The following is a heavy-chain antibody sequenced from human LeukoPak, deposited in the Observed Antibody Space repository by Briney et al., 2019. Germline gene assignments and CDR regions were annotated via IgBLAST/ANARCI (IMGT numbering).Heavy chain of an antibody. CDR1: GYTFSSYY. V-gene: IGHV1-46*01. CDR2: INPSGGGT. J-gene: IGHJ4*02. CDR3: AREYSGSYDY. Sequence: ASVKVSCKASGYTFSSYYIHWVRQAPGQGLGWMGVINPSGGGTNYAQKFQGRVTMSRDTSTSTVYMDLSSLRYDDTAVYYCAREYSGSYDYWGQGTLVTVSS. D-gene: IGHD1-26*01.